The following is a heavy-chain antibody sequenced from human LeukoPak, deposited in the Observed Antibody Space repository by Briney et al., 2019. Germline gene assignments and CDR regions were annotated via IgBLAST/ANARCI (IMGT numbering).Heavy chain of an antibody. CDR2: IYYSGST. D-gene: IGHD3-22*01. J-gene: IGHJ5*02. Sequence: SQTLSLTCTVSGGSISSGDYYWSWIRQPPGKGLEWIGYIYYSGSTYYNPSLKSRVTISVDTSKNQFSLKLSSVTAADTAVYYCARSHSHITMIVVVTPWFDPWGQGTLVTASS. V-gene: IGHV4-30-4*01. CDR1: GGSISSGDYY. CDR3: ARSHSHITMIVVVTPWFDP.